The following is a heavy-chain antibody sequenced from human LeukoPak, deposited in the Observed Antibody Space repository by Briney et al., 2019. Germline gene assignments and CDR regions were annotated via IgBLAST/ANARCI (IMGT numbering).Heavy chain of an antibody. J-gene: IGHJ4*02. V-gene: IGHV3-21*01. CDR3: ARVSSNPYSRGYYHFDY. D-gene: IGHD6-25*01. CDR2: ISSTGAYI. Sequence: GGSLRLSCAASGFAFNTYTMNWVRQTPGKGLEWVSSISSTGAYIYHADSMDGRFTVSRDNARNLLYLHMNSLRAEDSAMYFCARVSSNPYSRGYYHFDYWGRGTLVTVSS. CDR1: GFAFNTYT.